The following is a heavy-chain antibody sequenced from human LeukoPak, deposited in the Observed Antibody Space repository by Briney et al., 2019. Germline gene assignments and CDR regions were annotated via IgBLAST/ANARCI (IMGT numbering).Heavy chain of an antibody. D-gene: IGHD6-25*01. Sequence: SETLSLICTVSGGSISSYYWSWIRQPPGKGLEWIGYIYYSGSTNYKSSLKSRVTISVDTSQNQFSLKLSSVTAAETAVYYCARETSQKRAHYMDVGGKGTTVTISS. CDR1: GGSISSYY. J-gene: IGHJ6*03. CDR3: ARETSQKRAHYMDV. CDR2: IYYSGST. V-gene: IGHV4-59*01.